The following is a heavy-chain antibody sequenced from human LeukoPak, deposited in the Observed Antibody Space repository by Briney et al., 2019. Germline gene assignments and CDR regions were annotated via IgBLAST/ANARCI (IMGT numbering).Heavy chain of an antibody. CDR1: GGSISSYY. J-gene: IGHJ4*02. CDR3: AKAHVRDGYNYGY. V-gene: IGHV4-59*01. CDR2: IYYSGST. Sequence: SETLSLTCTVSGGSISSYYWSWIRQPPGKGLEWIGYIYYSGSTNYNPSLKSRVTISVDTSKNQFSLKLSSVTAADTAVYYCAKAHVRDGYNYGYWGQGTLVTVSS. D-gene: IGHD5-24*01.